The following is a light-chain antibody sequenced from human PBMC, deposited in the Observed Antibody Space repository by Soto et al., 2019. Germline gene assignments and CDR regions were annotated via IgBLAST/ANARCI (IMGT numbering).Light chain of an antibody. Sequence: EIVLTQSPGTLSLSPGERATLSCRASQCVSSSYLAWYQQKPGQAPRLRIYGVSSRATGIPDRFSGSGSGTDFTLPISRLEPEDFVLYYCQQYGIPSGTFGQGTKVEIQ. J-gene: IGKJ1*01. CDR3: QQYGIPSGT. CDR2: GVS. V-gene: IGKV3-20*01. CDR1: QCVSSSY.